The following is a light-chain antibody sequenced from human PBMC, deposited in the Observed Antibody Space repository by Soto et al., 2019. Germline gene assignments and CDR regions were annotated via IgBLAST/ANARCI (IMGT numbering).Light chain of an antibody. CDR3: LQGTHWPPT. CDR2: NVS. J-gene: IGKJ4*01. Sequence: DVLMTQSPLSLPVTLGQPASISCRSSQSLVHSDGNTYLNWFQQRPGQSPRRLIFNVSNRDSRVPDRFSGSGSATDFTLKISRVEAEDVGVYYCLQGTHWPPTFGGGTKVEIK. CDR1: QSLVHSDGNTY. V-gene: IGKV2-30*02.